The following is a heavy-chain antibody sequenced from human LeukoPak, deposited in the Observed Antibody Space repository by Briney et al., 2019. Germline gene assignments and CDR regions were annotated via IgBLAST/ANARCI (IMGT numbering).Heavy chain of an antibody. Sequence: ASVKVSCKASGYTFTGYYIHWVRQAPGQGLEWMGWINPNSGGTNYAQKFQGRVTMARDTSISTAYMELSRLRSDDTAVYYCARDWDIVEQPPLDPWGQGTLVTVSS. CDR2: INPNSGGT. J-gene: IGHJ5*02. CDR3: ARDWDIVEQPPLDP. CDR1: GYTFTGYY. V-gene: IGHV1-2*02. D-gene: IGHD2-15*01.